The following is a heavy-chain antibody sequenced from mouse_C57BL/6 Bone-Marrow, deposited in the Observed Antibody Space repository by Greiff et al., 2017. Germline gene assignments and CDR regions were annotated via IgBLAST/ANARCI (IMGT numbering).Heavy chain of an antibody. CDR3: ARGHRRYFDV. CDR2: IDPNSGGT. Sequence: QVQLQQPGAELVKPGASVKLSCKASGYTFTSYWMHWVKQRPGRGLEGIGRIDPNSGGTKYNEKFKSKATLNVDKPSSTAYMQLSRLTSETAAVYYCARGHRRYFDVWGTGTTVTVSS. V-gene: IGHV1-72*01. D-gene: IGHD6-1*01. CDR1: GYTFTSYW. J-gene: IGHJ1*03.